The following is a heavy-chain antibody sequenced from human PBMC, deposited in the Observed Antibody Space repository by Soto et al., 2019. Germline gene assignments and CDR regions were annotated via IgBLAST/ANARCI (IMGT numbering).Heavy chain of an antibody. CDR2: IKSKTHRGTT. CDR1: GFTFCNAG. V-gene: IGHV3-15*07. Sequence: PGGSLSLSGAASGFTFCNAGLECVPQAPGKGLEWVGRIKSKTHRGTTDYAAPVKGRFTISRDDSKNTLYLQMNSLKTEDTAVYYCTTEAADFDWLMGFDYWGQGT. D-gene: IGHD3-9*01. CDR3: TTEAADFDWLMGFDY. J-gene: IGHJ4*02.